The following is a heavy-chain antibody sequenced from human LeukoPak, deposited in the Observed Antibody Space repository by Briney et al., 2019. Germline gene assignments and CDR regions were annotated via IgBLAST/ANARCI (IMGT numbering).Heavy chain of an antibody. CDR2: IYYSGST. Sequence: PSETLSLTCTVSGVSMSSYFWSWIRQPPGKGLEWIGYIYYSGSTNYNPSLKSRVTISVDTSKNQFSLKLSSVTAADTAVYYCARRIDYGDYDWFDPWGQGTLVTVSS. J-gene: IGHJ5*02. CDR3: ARRIDYGDYDWFDP. D-gene: IGHD4-17*01. V-gene: IGHV4-59*01. CDR1: GVSMSSYF.